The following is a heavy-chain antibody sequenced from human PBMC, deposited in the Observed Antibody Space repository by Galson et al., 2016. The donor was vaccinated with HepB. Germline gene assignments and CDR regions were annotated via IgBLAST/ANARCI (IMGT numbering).Heavy chain of an antibody. V-gene: IGHV1-46*01. Sequence: SVKVSCKASGYTFTSYYIHWVRQAPGQGLEWMGIINPSGGSTSYAQKFQGRIATTRDTSTSTVYMELSSLRSEDSAVYYCAREGSVNSFFDSWGQGAVVTVS. D-gene: IGHD2-15*01. CDR1: GYTFTSYY. CDR2: INPSGGST. CDR3: AREGSVNSFFDS. J-gene: IGHJ4*02.